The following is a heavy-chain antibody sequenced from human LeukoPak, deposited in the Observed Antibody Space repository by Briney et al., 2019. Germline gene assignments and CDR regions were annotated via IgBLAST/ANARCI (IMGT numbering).Heavy chain of an antibody. J-gene: IGHJ5*02. Sequence: GGSLRLSCAASGFTFSDYYMNWIRQAPGKGLGWLAYISASSGTRYYADSVKGRFTISRDNAKNSLYLQMNSLRAEDTAVYYCARGLAANDWFDPWGQGTLVTVSS. D-gene: IGHD2-15*01. V-gene: IGHV3-11*01. CDR2: ISASSGTR. CDR3: ARGLAANDWFDP. CDR1: GFTFSDYY.